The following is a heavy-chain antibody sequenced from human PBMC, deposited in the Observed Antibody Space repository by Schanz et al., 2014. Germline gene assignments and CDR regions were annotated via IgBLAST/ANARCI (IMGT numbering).Heavy chain of an antibody. J-gene: IGHJ4*02. Sequence: QVHLVQSGAEVKKPGASVKVSCKASGYTFSSYGITWVRQATGQGLEWMGRIIPILGIANYAQRFQGRVSIAADTSTNTAYMELSSLTSEDTAVHYCARGRGVYDYWGQGTLVTVSS. D-gene: IGHD2-8*01. CDR3: ARGRGVYDY. V-gene: IGHV1-69*09. CDR2: IIPILGIA. CDR1: GYTFSSYG.